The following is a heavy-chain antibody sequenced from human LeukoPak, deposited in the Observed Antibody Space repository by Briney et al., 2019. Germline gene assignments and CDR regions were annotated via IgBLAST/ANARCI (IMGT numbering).Heavy chain of an antibody. J-gene: IGHJ6*02. CDR1: GGSLSDHY. V-gene: IGHV4-34*01. CDR2: TSHGGSN. Sequence: AETLSLTCAVYGGSLSDHYWSWIRQPPGKGLEWIGETSHGGSNNLNPPHKSRVTISVDTSKRQFSLKLSSVTASDTAVYDCPSGSYYSISVAGKADFYYFAMDVWGQGTTVTVSS. CDR3: PSGSYYSISVAGKADFYYFAMDV. D-gene: IGHD6-19*01.